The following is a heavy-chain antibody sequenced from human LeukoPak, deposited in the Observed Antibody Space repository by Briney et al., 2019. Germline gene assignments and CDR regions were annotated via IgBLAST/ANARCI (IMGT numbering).Heavy chain of an antibody. CDR3: ARLSTTTRGKVDL. V-gene: IGHV1-18*01. D-gene: IGHD1-1*01. CDR1: GYTFNTYS. Sequence: ASVKVSCKASGYTFNTYSINWVRQAPGQRLEWMGWINTDNGNTNFAQKFQGRVTVTTDTSTSTAFMELRSPTSDDTAVYYCARLSTTTRGKVDLWGQGTLVTVSS. J-gene: IGHJ5*02. CDR2: INTDNGNT.